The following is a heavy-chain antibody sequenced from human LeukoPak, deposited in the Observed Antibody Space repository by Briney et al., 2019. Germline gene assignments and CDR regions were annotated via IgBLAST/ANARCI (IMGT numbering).Heavy chain of an antibody. Sequence: SVKVSCKASGGTFSSYAISWERQAPGQGLEWMGRIIPIFGIANYAQKLQGRVTITEDKSTSTAYMELSSLRSEDTAVYYCARDHVLLWFGELIGRANWFDPWGQGTLVTVSS. CDR2: IIPIFGIA. V-gene: IGHV1-69*04. CDR3: ARDHVLLWFGELIGRANWFDP. CDR1: GGTFSSYA. J-gene: IGHJ5*02. D-gene: IGHD3-10*01.